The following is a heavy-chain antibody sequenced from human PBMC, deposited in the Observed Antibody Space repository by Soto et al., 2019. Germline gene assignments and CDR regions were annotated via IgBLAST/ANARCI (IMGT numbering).Heavy chain of an antibody. J-gene: IGHJ4*02. Sequence: PSETLSLTCTVSGGSISSYYWSWIRQPPGKGLEWIGYIYYSGSTNYNPSLKSRVTISVDTSKNQFSLKLSSVTAADTAVYYCAVAVAGSQVDYWGQGTLVTAPQ. D-gene: IGHD6-19*01. V-gene: IGHV4-59*08. CDR1: GGSISSYY. CDR2: IYYSGST. CDR3: AVAVAGSQVDY.